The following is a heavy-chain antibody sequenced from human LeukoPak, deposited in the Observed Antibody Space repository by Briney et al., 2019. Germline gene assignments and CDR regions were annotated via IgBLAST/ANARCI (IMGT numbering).Heavy chain of an antibody. V-gene: IGHV3-30*09. J-gene: IGHJ4*02. CDR3: AREKYCTITDCLHGRFYFDY. D-gene: IGHD2-2*01. CDR1: GFPFSTYN. Sequence: GGSLRLSCAASGFPFSTYNMHWVRQAPGKGLEWVAVISSDGSSENYADSVESRFAISRDNSRNTLYLQMNTLRIEDTAVYYCAREKYCTITDCLHGRFYFDYWGQGTLVTVPS. CDR2: ISSDGSSE.